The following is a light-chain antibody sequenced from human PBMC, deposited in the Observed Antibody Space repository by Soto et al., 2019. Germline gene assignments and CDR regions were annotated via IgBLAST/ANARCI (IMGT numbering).Light chain of an antibody. CDR3: AAWDDSLNGGV. CDR1: SSNIGSNP. CDR2: SND. Sequence: QSVVTQPPSASGTPGQRVTISCSGSSSNIGSNPVNWYQQLPGTAPKLLIYSNDQRPSGVPDRFSGSKSGASASLAISGLQSEDEGDYYCAAWDDSLNGGVFGGGTKLTVL. J-gene: IGLJ3*02. V-gene: IGLV1-44*01.